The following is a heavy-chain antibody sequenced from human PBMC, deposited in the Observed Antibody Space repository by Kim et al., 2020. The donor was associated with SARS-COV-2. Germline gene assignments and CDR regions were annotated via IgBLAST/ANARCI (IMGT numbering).Heavy chain of an antibody. CDR1: GFTFSSYG. CDR2: IWYDGSNK. V-gene: IGHV3-33*01. D-gene: IGHD3-22*01. J-gene: IGHJ4*02. CDR3: ARETIYDSSGWSVYYFDY. Sequence: GGSLRLSCAASGFTFSSYGMHWVRQAPGKGLEWVAVIWYDGSNKYYADSVKGRFTISRDNSKNTLYLQMNSLRAEDTAVYYCARETIYDSSGWSVYYFDYWGQGTLVTVSS.